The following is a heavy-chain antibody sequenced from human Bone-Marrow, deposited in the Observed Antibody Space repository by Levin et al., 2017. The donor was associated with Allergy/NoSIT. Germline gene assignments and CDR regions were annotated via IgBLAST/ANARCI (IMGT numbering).Heavy chain of an antibody. CDR1: GFTFSSYS. Sequence: GESLKISCAASGFTFSSYSMNWVRQAPGKGLEWVSSISSSSSYIYYADSVKGRFTISRDNAKNSLYLQMNSLRAEDTAVYYCARTPYDFWSGYQVIDYGMDVWGQGTTVTVSS. V-gene: IGHV3-21*01. J-gene: IGHJ6*02. CDR3: ARTPYDFWSGYQVIDYGMDV. CDR2: ISSSSSYI. D-gene: IGHD3-3*01.